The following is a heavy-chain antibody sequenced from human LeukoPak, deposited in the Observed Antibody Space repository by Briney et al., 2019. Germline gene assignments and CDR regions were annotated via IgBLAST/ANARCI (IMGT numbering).Heavy chain of an antibody. D-gene: IGHD3-10*01. V-gene: IGHV4-59*01. J-gene: IGHJ4*02. CDR3: ARVNSGYYGSGSHFDY. CDR2: IYYSGST. Sequence: SETLSLTCTVSGGSISSYYWSWIRQPPGKGLEWIGYIYYSGSTNYNPSLKSRVTISVDTSKNQFSLKLSSVTAADTAVYYCARVNSGYYGSGSHFDYWGQGTLVTVSS. CDR1: GGSISSYY.